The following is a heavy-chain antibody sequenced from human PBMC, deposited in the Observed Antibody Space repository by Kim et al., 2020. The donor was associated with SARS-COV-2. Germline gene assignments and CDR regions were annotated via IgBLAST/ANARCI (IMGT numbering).Heavy chain of an antibody. Sequence: SETLSLTCTVSGGSISSYYWSWIRQPPGKGLEWIGYIYYSGSTNYNPSLKSRVTISVDTSKNQFSLKLSSVTAADTAVYYCARMTTNWFDPWGQGTLVTVSS. CDR1: GGSISSYY. V-gene: IGHV4-59*01. J-gene: IGHJ5*02. CDR3: ARMTTNWFDP. D-gene: IGHD4-17*01. CDR2: IYYSGST.